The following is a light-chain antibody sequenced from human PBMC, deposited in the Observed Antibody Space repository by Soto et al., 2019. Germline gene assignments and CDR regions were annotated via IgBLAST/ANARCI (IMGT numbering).Light chain of an antibody. Sequence: QSVLAQPASVSGSPGQSITISCTGTSNDVGAYDSVSWYQQHPHKAPQVIIYRGTQRPSGASNRFSASTSGNAASLTISGLQADDEADYFCCSSAPESTYACGTGTKGTVL. CDR1: SNDVGAYDS. V-gene: IGLV2-23*01. CDR3: CSSAPESTYA. CDR2: RGT. J-gene: IGLJ1*01.